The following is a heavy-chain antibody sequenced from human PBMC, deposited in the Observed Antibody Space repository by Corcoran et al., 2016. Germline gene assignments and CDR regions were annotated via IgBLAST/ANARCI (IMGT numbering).Heavy chain of an antibody. Sequence: QLQLQESGPGLVKPSETLSLTCTVSGGSISSSSYYWGWIRQPPGKGLEWIGSIYYSGSTYYTPSLKSRVTISVDTSKNQFSLKLSSVTAADTAVYYCASKLRRRGIDYWGQGTLVTVSS. J-gene: IGHJ4*02. CDR2: IYYSGST. CDR1: GGSISSSSYY. V-gene: IGHV4-39*07. CDR3: ASKLRRRGIDY. D-gene: IGHD4-17*01.